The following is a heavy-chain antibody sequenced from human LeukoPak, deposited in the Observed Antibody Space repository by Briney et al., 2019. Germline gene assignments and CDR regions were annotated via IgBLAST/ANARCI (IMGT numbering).Heavy chain of an antibody. D-gene: IGHD6-13*01. CDR2: ISYDGSNK. Sequence: GRSLRLSCAASGFSFSSYAMHWVRQAPGKGLEWVAVISYDGSNKYYADSVKGRFTISRDNSKNTLYLQMNSLRAEDTAVYYCARGEVAAAAPEGKDAFDIWGQGTMVTVSS. CDR1: GFSFSSYA. J-gene: IGHJ3*02. CDR3: ARGEVAAAAPEGKDAFDI. V-gene: IGHV3-30*04.